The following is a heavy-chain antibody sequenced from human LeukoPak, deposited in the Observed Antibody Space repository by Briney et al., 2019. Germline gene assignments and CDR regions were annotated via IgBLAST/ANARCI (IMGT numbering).Heavy chain of an antibody. V-gene: IGHV3-21*05. D-gene: IGHD6-13*01. CDR2: ISSRSSYT. Sequence: PGGSLRLSCAASGFTFSSYAMSWVRQAPGKGLGWVSYISSRSSYTKYADSVEGRLTISRDNAKNSLYLQMNSLRAEDTAVYYCARVLSSSWGAYYYYGMDVWGQGTTVTVSS. CDR1: GFTFSSYA. CDR3: ARVLSSSWGAYYYYGMDV. J-gene: IGHJ6*02.